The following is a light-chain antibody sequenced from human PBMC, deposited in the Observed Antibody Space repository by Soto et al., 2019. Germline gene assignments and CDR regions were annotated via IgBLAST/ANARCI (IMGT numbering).Light chain of an antibody. Sequence: DIKMTQSPSSVSASIGDRVTITCRASQIIGSWLAWYQQKPGKAPTLLIYAASSLQSGVPSRFSGSGAGTDFTLTISGVQAEDSATYYWQQANSFPFTFGPGTRVHIK. V-gene: IGKV1-12*02. J-gene: IGKJ3*01. CDR2: AAS. CDR3: QQANSFPFT. CDR1: QIIGSW.